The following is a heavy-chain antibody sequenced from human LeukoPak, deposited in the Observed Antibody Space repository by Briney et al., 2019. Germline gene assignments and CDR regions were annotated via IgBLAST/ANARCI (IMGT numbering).Heavy chain of an antibody. V-gene: IGHV4-39*07. Sequence: PSETLSLTCTVSGGSISSSSNYWGWVRQPPGKGLEWIGSIYYSGSTYYNPSLKSRVTISVDTSKNQFSLKVSSVTAADTAVYYCARQTSEGHYYDSSGTTPYYFDYWGQGTLVTVSS. D-gene: IGHD3-22*01. CDR3: ARQTSEGHYYDSSGTTPYYFDY. CDR2: IYYSGST. CDR1: GGSISSSSNY. J-gene: IGHJ4*02.